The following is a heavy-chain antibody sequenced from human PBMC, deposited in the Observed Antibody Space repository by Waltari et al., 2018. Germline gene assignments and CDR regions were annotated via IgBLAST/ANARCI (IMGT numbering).Heavy chain of an antibody. V-gene: IGHV1-8*01. CDR2: INPTSGNT. J-gene: IGHJ5*02. CDR3: ARNRYSNYGFDP. CDR1: GYTFTSYD. Sequence: QVQLVQSGAEVKKPGASVKVSCKASGYTFTSYDINWVRQATGQGLEWMGWINPTSGNTGYAQKFQGRVTMTRNTSISTAYMELSSLRSEDTAVYYCARNRYSNYGFDPWGQGTLVTVSS. D-gene: IGHD4-4*01.